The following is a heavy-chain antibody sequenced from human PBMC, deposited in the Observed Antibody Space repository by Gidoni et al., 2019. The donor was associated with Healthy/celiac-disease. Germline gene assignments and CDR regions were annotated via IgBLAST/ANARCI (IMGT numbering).Heavy chain of an antibody. D-gene: IGHD1-26*01. V-gene: IGHV3-23*04. J-gene: IGHJ4*02. CDR2: ISGSGGST. CDR1: GFPFSSYA. CDR3: AKELGRVEWGSVFDY. Sequence: EVQLVESGGCLVQPGGSLRLSCAASGFPFSSYAMSWVRPSLGKGRGWVRQVPGRGLEWVAVISGSGGSTYYADSVKGRFTISRDNSKNTLYLQMNSLRAEDTAVYYCAKELGRVEWGSVFDYWGQGTLVTVSS.